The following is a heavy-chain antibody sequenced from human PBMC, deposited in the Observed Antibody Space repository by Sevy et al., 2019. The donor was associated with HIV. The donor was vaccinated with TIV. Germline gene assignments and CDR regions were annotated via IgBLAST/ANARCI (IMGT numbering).Heavy chain of an antibody. J-gene: IGHJ4*02. V-gene: IGHV3-23*01. CDR3: AKVHRLLWFGELFYFDY. CDR2: ISGSGGST. CDR1: GFTFSSYA. Sequence: GGSLRLSCAASGFTFSSYAMSWVRQAPGKGLEWVSAISGSGGSTYYADSVKGRFTISRDNSKNTLYLQMNSLRAEVTAVYYCAKVHRLLWFGELFYFDYWGQGTLVTVSS. D-gene: IGHD3-10*01.